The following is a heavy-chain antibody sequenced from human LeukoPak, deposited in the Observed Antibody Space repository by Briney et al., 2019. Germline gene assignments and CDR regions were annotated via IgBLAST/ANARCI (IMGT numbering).Heavy chain of an antibody. J-gene: IGHJ4*02. CDR1: GGNFSSYP. V-gene: IGHV1-69*13. CDR3: ARWGGSPGFDY. CDR2: IIAIFGTA. D-gene: IGHD1-26*01. Sequence: SVKVSCKASGGNFSSYPISWVRQAPGQGLEWMGGIIAIFGTANYAQKFQGRVTITADESTSTAYMELSSLRSEDTAVYYCARWGGSPGFDYWGQGTLVTVSS.